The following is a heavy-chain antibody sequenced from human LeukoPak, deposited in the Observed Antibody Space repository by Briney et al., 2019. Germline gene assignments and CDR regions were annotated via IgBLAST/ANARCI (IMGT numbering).Heavy chain of an antibody. J-gene: IGHJ4*02. CDR1: GGTFSSYV. CDR3: ARTLFDYGAYVVYFDY. D-gene: IGHD4-17*01. CDR2: IIPIFGTA. V-gene: IGHV1-69*13. Sequence: SVKVSCKASGGTFSSYVISWVRQAPGQGLEWMGGIIPIFGTANYAQKFQGRVTITPDESTSTAYMELSSLRSEDTAVYYCARTLFDYGAYVVYFDYWGQGTLVTVSS.